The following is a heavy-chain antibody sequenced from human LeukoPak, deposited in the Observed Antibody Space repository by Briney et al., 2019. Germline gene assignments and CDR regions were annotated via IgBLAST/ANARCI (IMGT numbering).Heavy chain of an antibody. D-gene: IGHD3-22*01. CDR3: ASEAYYYDSSGYDNDAFDI. CDR1: GYTFSSYG. J-gene: IGHJ3*02. V-gene: IGHV1-18*01. Sequence: ASVKVSCKASGYTFSSYGISWVRQAPGQGLEWMGWISAYNGNTNYAKKFQGRVTMTTDTSTSTAYMELRSLRSDDTAVYYRASEAYYYDSSGYDNDAFDIWGQGTMVTVSS. CDR2: ISAYNGNT.